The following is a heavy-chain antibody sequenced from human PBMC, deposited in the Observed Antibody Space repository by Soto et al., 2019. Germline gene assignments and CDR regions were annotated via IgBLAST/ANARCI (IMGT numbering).Heavy chain of an antibody. J-gene: IGHJ6*02. CDR1: GFAFSTYA. Sequence: GGSLRLSCAASGFAFSTYAMTWVRQAPGKGLEWVSVISGSGGSSYYADSVKGRFTISRDNSKNALFLQMNGLRAEDTAVYYCAKVTKRAAAGRYEYYKYGMDVWGQGTTVTVSS. CDR3: AKVTKRAAAGRYEYYKYGMDV. V-gene: IGHV3-23*01. D-gene: IGHD6-13*01. CDR2: ISGSGGSS.